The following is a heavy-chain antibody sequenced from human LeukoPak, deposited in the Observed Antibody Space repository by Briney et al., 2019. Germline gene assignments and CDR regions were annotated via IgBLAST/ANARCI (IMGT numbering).Heavy chain of an antibody. CDR2: ITDTTYV. CDR3: ARAPSLDV. V-gene: IGHV3-21*01. CDR1: GFTFSRYN. J-gene: IGHJ6*04. Sequence: GGSLRLSCAASGFTFSRYNMKWVRQAPGKGLEWVSSITDTTYVYYANSVKGRFTISRDNAKNSLYLQMNSLRAEDTAVYYCARAPSLDVWGRGTTVTVSS.